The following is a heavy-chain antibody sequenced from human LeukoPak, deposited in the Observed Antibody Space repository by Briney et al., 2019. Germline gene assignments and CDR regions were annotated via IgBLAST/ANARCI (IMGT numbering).Heavy chain of an antibody. Sequence: PSETLSLTCTVSGVSISSYYWSWIRQPPGKGLEWIGYIYYSGSTNYNPSLKSRVTISVDTSKNQFSLKLSSVTAADTAVYYCASLDSSGKNYWGQGTLVTVSS. CDR1: GVSISSYY. D-gene: IGHD3-22*01. J-gene: IGHJ4*02. CDR2: IYYSGST. V-gene: IGHV4-59*01. CDR3: ASLDSSGKNY.